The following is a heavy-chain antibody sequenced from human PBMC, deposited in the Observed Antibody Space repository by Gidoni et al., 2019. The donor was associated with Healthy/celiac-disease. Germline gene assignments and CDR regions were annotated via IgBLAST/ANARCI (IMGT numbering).Heavy chain of an antibody. V-gene: IGHV3-23*01. CDR1: GFTFSSYA. D-gene: IGHD3-16*02. CDR3: AKDLYIWGSYRTQAGLFDL. Sequence: EVQLLESGGGLVQPGGSLRLSCAASGFTFSSYAMSWLRQAPGKGLEWVSAISGSGGSTYYADSVKGRFTISRDNSKNTLYLQMNSLRAEDTAVYYCAKDLYIWGSYRTQAGLFDLWGRGTLVTVSS. J-gene: IGHJ2*01. CDR2: ISGSGGST.